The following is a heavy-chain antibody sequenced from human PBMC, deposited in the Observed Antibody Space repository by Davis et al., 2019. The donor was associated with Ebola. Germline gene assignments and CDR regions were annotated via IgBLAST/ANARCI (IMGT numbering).Heavy chain of an antibody. D-gene: IGHD3-3*01. CDR2: IYPGDSDT. V-gene: IGHV5-51*01. CDR1: GFSFTSHW. Sequence: PGGSLRLSCKTSGFSFTSHWIAWVRQMPGKGLEWMGLIYPGDSDTRYSPSFQGQVTISADKSISTAYLQWSSLKASDTAMYYCARLPAGYYDFWSGYYTGYFDYWGQGTLVTVSS. J-gene: IGHJ4*02. CDR3: ARLPAGYYDFWSGYYTGYFDY.